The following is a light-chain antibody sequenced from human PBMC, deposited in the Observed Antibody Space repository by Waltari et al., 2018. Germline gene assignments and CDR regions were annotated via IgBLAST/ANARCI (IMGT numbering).Light chain of an antibody. CDR2: DIG. Sequence: QAMVTQEPSLTVPPGGTVTLTCGSSTGPVTGGHYPFWFQQKPGQAPRTLIYDIGNKYSWTLARFSCSLLGDKAALTLSGAQPEDEADYYCLLSYGGGGVFGGGTRLTVL. CDR1: TGPVTGGHY. CDR3: LLSYGGGGV. J-gene: IGLJ3*02. V-gene: IGLV7-46*01.